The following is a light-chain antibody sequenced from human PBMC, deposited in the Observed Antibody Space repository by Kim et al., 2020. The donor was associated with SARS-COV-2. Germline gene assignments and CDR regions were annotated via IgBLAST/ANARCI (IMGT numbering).Light chain of an antibody. CDR1: NIGSKN. J-gene: IGLJ3*02. V-gene: IGLV3-9*01. CDR3: QVWDSSTGV. Sequence: SVALGQTARITCGGNNIGSKNVHWYKQKPGQAPVLVIYRDSNRPSGIPERFSGSNSGNTATLTISRAQAGDEADYYCQVWDSSTGVFGGGTKLTVL. CDR2: RDS.